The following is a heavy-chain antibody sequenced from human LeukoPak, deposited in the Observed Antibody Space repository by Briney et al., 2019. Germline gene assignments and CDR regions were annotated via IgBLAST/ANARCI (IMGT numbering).Heavy chain of an antibody. D-gene: IGHD3-10*01. Sequence: GGSLRLSCAASGFTFSSYGMHWVRQAPGKGLEWVAFVRYDGHDKFYADSVKGRFTISKDTSRNTLYLQMNSLRTEDTAVYYCAKDLMRDRWFGESWGQGTLVTVSS. CDR3: AKDLMRDRWFGES. J-gene: IGHJ5*01. V-gene: IGHV3-30*02. CDR2: VRYDGHDK. CDR1: GFTFSSYG.